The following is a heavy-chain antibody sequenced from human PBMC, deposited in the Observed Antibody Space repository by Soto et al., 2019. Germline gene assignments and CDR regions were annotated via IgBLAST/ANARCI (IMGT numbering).Heavy chain of an antibody. D-gene: IGHD5-18*01. Sequence: GGSLRLSCAASGVTVGSNYMGWVRQAPGKGLEGVSVIYSGGTPNYADSVKGRFTISRDNSRNTLYLQMYNLRAEDTAVYYCSRLKEDGYSLYFDYWGQGTLVTVSS. CDR3: SRLKEDGYSLYFDY. CDR2: IYSGGTP. V-gene: IGHV3-53*01. CDR1: GVTVGSNY. J-gene: IGHJ4*02.